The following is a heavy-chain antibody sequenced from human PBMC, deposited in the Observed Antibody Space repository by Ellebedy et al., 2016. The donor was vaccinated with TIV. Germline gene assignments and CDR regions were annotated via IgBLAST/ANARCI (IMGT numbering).Heavy chain of an antibody. V-gene: IGHV3-30-3*01. D-gene: IGHD6-13*01. CDR3: ARVPSIRQQLAPGAYDI. CDR2: ISHDGSTK. Sequence: GESLKISCAASEFTFSYYAMHWVRQAPGKGLEWVAVISHDGSTKYYADSVKGRFTISSDNSKNTLYLQMNSLRAEDTAVYYCARVPSIRQQLAPGAYDIWGQGTMVTVSS. CDR1: EFTFSYYA. J-gene: IGHJ3*02.